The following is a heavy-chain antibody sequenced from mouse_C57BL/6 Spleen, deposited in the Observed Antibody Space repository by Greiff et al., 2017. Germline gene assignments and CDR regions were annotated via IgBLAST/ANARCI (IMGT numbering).Heavy chain of an antibody. V-gene: IGHV1-81*01. CDR1: GYTFTSYG. CDR3: ATYYSNYGGFAY. J-gene: IGHJ3*01. Sequence: QVQLKQSGAELARPGASVKLSCKASGYTFTSYGISWVKQRTGQGLEWIGEIYPRSGNTYYNEKFKGKATLTADKSSSTAYMELRSLTSEDSAVYFCATYYSNYGGFAYWGQGTLVTVSA. CDR2: IYPRSGNT. D-gene: IGHD2-5*01.